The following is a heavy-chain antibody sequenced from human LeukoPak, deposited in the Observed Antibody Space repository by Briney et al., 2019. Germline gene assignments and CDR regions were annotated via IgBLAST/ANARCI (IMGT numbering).Heavy chain of an antibody. D-gene: IGHD5-24*01. CDR3: ARAGDGYNLAFDI. CDR1: GGSISSGGYY. CDR2: IYYSGST. V-gene: IGHV4-31*03. J-gene: IGHJ3*02. Sequence: SETLSLTCTVSGGSISSGGYYWSWNRQHPGKGLEWIGYIYYSGSTYYNPSLKSRVTISVDTSKNQFSLKLSSVTAADTAVYYCARAGDGYNLAFDIWGQGTMVTVSS.